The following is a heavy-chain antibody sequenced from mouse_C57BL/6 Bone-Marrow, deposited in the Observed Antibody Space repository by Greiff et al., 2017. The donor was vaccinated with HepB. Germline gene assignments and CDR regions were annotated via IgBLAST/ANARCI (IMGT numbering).Heavy chain of an antibody. CDR1: GFTFSDYY. Sequence: EVKLQESGGGLVQPGGSLKLSCAASGFTFSDYYMYWVRQTPEKRLEWVAYISNGGGSTYYPDTVKGRFTISRDNAKNTLYLQMSRLKSEDTAMYYCARQETGGFAYWGQGTLVTVSA. J-gene: IGHJ3*01. CDR3: ARQETGGFAY. V-gene: IGHV5-12*01. D-gene: IGHD4-1*01. CDR2: ISNGGGST.